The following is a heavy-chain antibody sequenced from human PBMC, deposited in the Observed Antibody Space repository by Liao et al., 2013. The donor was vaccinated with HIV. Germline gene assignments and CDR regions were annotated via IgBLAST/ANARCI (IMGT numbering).Heavy chain of an antibody. CDR2: IYYSGST. D-gene: IGHD4-23*01. V-gene: IGHV4-59*11. J-gene: IGHJ2*01. CDR1: GGSISSHY. Sequence: QVQLQESGPGLVKPSETLSLTCTVSGGSISSHYWSWIRQPPGKGLEWIGYIYYSGSTNHNPSLKSRVTISVDTSKNQFSLKLNSVTAADTAVYYCASRVTVVTPTWYFDLWGRGTLVTVSS. CDR3: ASRVTVVTPTWYFDL.